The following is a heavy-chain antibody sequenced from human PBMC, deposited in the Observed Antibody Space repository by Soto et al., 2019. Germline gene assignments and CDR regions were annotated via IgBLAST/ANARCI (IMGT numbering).Heavy chain of an antibody. CDR1: GYTFTSYY. D-gene: IGHD6-13*01. Sequence: QVQLVQSGAEVKKPGASVKVSCKASGYTFTSYYMHWVRQAPGQGHEWMGIINPSGGSTSYAQKFQGRVTMTRDTSTSTVYMELSSLRSEDTAVYYCARGVSIAAAGYGMDVWGQGTTVTVSS. J-gene: IGHJ6*02. CDR2: INPSGGST. CDR3: ARGVSIAAAGYGMDV. V-gene: IGHV1-46*01.